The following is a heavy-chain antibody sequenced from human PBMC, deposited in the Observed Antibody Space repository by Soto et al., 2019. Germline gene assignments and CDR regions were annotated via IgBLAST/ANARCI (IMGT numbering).Heavy chain of an antibody. CDR2: INPNSGGT. J-gene: IGHJ4*02. D-gene: IGHD2-15*01. CDR3: ARGVTTTPSPSFDY. V-gene: IGHV1-2*04. CDR1: GYTFTGYY. Sequence: ASVKVSCKASGYTFTGYYMHWVRQAPGQGLEWMGWINPNSGGTNYAQKFQGWVTMTRDTSISTAYMELSRLRSDDTAVYYCARGVTTTPSPSFDYWGQGTLVTAPQ.